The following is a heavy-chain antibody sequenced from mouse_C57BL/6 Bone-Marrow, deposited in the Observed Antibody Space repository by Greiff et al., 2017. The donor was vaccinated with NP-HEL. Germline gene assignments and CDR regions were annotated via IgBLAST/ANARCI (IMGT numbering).Heavy chain of an antibody. J-gene: IGHJ4*01. V-gene: IGHV1-85*01. D-gene: IGHD2-10*01. Sequence: QVHVKQSGPELVKPGASVKLSCKASGYTFTSYDINWVKQRPGQGLEWIGWIYPRDGSTKYNEKFKGKATLTVDTSSSTAYMELHSLTSEDSAVYFCANLLPYAMDYWGQGTSVTVSS. CDR2: IYPRDGST. CDR1: GYTFTSYD. CDR3: ANLLPYAMDY.